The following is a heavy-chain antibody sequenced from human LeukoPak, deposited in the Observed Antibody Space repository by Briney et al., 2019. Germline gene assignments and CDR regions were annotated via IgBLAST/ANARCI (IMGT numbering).Heavy chain of an antibody. J-gene: IGHJ5*02. CDR2: INHSGST. V-gene: IGHV4-34*01. CDR3: ARCPGWFDP. CDR1: GGSVSSYY. Sequence: SETLSLTCTVSGGSVSSYYWSWIRQPPGKGLEWIGEINHSGSTNYNPSLKSRVTISVDTSKNQFSLKLSSVTAADTAVYYCARCPGWFDPWGQGTLVTVSS.